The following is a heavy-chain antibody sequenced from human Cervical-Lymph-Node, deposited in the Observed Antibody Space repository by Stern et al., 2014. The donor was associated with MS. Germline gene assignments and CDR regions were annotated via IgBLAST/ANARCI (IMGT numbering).Heavy chain of an antibody. Sequence: QVQLQASGPGLVKPSETLSLTCTVSGGSISTFYWSWIRQPPGKGLEWIGQINYKGSTNYNPSLKSRVTISVDTSKNQFSLKLSSVTAADAAVYYCGRRDYYDSSGYYDDAFDIWGQGTMVTVSS. V-gene: IGHV4-59*01. CDR1: GGSISTFY. CDR3: GRRDYYDSSGYYDDAFDI. CDR2: INYKGST. J-gene: IGHJ3*02. D-gene: IGHD3-22*01.